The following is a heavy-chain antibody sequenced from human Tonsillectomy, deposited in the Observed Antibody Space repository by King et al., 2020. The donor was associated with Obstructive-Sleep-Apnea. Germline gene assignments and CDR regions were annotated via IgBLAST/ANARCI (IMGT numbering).Heavy chain of an antibody. CDR2: ISYDETKQ. J-gene: IGHJ6*02. D-gene: IGHD2-15*01. CDR1: GFTFSRYG. Sequence: QVQLVESGGGIVQPGRSLRLSCAASGFTFSRYGMHWVRQAPGKGLEWVAVISYDETKQFYLDSVKGRFTISRDNSKNTLYLQMNSLRPEDTAVYYCAKVLAPTLPNSIYPGGMHVWGQGTTVSVSS. CDR3: AKVLAPTLPNSIYPGGMHV. V-gene: IGHV3-30*18.